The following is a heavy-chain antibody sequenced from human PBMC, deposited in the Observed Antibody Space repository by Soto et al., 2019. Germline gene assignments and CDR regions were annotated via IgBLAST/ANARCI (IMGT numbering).Heavy chain of an antibody. Sequence: ASVKVSCKASGYTFASYAMHWVRQAPGQRLEWMGWINAGNGNTKYSQKFQGRVTITRDTSASTAYMELSSLRSEDTAVYYCARLLEVYDSSGSRDWGQGTLVTVSS. CDR3: ARLLEVYDSSGSRD. D-gene: IGHD3-22*01. CDR2: INAGNGNT. J-gene: IGHJ4*02. CDR1: GYTFASYA. V-gene: IGHV1-3*01.